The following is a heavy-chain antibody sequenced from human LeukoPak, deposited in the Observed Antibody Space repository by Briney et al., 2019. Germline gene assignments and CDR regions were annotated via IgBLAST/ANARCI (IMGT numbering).Heavy chain of an antibody. CDR3: ARDRGMDV. V-gene: IGHV3-23*01. CDR2: IYVNGGNT. CDR1: GFTFASYA. Sequence: GGSLRLSCAASGFTFASYAMTWVRQAPGKGLEWVSSIYVNGGNTKYADSVKGRFTVSRENAKNSLYLQMNSLRAGDTAVYYCARDRGMDVWGQGTTVTVPS. J-gene: IGHJ6*02.